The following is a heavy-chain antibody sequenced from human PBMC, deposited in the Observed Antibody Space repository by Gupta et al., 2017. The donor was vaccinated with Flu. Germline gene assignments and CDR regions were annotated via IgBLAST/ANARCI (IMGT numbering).Heavy chain of an antibody. Sequence: EVQLVESGGGLVQPGGSLRLSCAASGFTFSSYWMSWFRQAPGKGLEWVANIKQDGSEKYYVDSVKGRFTISRDNAKNSLYLQMNSLRAEDTAVYYCERVLRIAVAGSSVHDAFDIWGQGTMVT. CDR3: ERVLRIAVAGSSVHDAFDI. J-gene: IGHJ3*02. CDR1: GFTFSSYW. V-gene: IGHV3-7*04. CDR2: IKQDGSEK. D-gene: IGHD6-19*01.